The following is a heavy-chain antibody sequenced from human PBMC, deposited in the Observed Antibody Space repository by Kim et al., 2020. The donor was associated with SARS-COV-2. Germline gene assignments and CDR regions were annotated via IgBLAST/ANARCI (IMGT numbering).Heavy chain of an antibody. D-gene: IGHD6-19*01. CDR3: ARLQGLAPEYYYYGMDV. J-gene: IGHJ6*02. Sequence: GESLKISCKGSGYSFTSYWIGWVRQMPGKGLEWMGIIYPGDSDTRYSPSFQGQVTISADRSISTAYLQWSSLKASDTAMYYCARLQGLAPEYYYYGMDVWGQGTTVTVSS. CDR2: IYPGDSDT. V-gene: IGHV5-51*01. CDR1: GYSFTSYW.